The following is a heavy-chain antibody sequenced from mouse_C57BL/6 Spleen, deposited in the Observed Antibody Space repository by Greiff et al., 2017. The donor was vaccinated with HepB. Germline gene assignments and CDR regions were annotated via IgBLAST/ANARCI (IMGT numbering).Heavy chain of an antibody. Sequence: EVQLQQSGPELVKPGASVKMSCKASGYTFTDYNMHWVKQSHGKSLEWIGYINPNNGGTSYNQKFKGKATLTVNKSSSTAYMELRSLTSEDSAVYYCARVLITTVVATGDYWYFDVWGTGTTVTVSS. CDR1: GYTFTDYN. CDR3: ARVLITTVVATGDYWYFDV. J-gene: IGHJ1*03. CDR2: INPNNGGT. V-gene: IGHV1-22*01. D-gene: IGHD1-1*01.